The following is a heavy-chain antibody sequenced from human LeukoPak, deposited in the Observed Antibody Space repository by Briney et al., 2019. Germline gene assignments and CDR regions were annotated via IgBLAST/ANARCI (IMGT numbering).Heavy chain of an antibody. V-gene: IGHV3-9*01. CDR3: AMSRHYYDSSGYPADY. J-gene: IGHJ4*02. Sequence: TGGSLRLSCAASGFTFDDYAMHWLRQAPGKGLEWVSGISWNSGSIGYADSVKGRFTISRDNAKNSLYLQMSSLRAEDTALYYCAMSRHYYDSSGYPADYWGQGTLVTVSS. CDR1: GFTFDDYA. CDR2: ISWNSGSI. D-gene: IGHD3-22*01.